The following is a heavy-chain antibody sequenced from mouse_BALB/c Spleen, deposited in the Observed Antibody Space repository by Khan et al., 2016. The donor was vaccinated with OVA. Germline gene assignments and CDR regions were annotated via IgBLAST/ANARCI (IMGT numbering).Heavy chain of an antibody. J-gene: IGHJ2*01. CDR1: GYTFTSYV. V-gene: IGHV1S136*01. CDR2: IYPYNDDT. CDR3: ARNERYDVYFDY. Sequence: VQLQQSGPELVKPGASVKISCKASGYTFTSYVMHWMRQKPGQGLEWIGYIYPYNDDTKYNDKFKGKATLTSDKSSSTAYMELSSLTSEDSAVYYCARNERYDVYFDYWGQGTTLTVSS. D-gene: IGHD2-14*01.